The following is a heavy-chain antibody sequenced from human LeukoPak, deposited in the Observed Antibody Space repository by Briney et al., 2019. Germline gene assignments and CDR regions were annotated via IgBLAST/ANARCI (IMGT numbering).Heavy chain of an antibody. CDR1: GFTVSSNY. J-gene: IGHJ4*02. D-gene: IGHD6-13*01. Sequence: GGSLRLSCAASGFTVSSNYMSWVRQAPGKGLEWVSVIYSGGSTYYADSVKGRFTISRDNSKNTLYLQMNSLRAEDTAVYYCARDASWQQLDFDYWGQGTLVTVSS. V-gene: IGHV3-53*01. CDR3: ARDASWQQLDFDY. CDR2: IYSGGST.